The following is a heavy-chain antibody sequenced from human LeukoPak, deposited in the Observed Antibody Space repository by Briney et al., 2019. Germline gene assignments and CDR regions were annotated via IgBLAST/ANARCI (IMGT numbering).Heavy chain of an antibody. Sequence: GGSLRLSCAASGFTFSSYWMSWVRQAPGKGLEWVANIKQDGSEKYYVDSVKGRFTISRDNAKNSLYLQMNSLRAEDTAVYYCARDDGYGYGPGARDAFDIWGQGTMVTVSS. V-gene: IGHV3-7*01. D-gene: IGHD5-18*01. CDR1: GFTFSSYW. CDR2: IKQDGSEK. CDR3: ARDDGYGYGPGARDAFDI. J-gene: IGHJ3*02.